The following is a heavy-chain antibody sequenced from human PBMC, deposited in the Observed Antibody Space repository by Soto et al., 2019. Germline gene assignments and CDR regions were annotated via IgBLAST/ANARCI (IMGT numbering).Heavy chain of an antibody. CDR3: ARHPGYYDILTGYTTYYFDS. CDR1: GGFISNYY. D-gene: IGHD3-9*01. Sequence: SETLSLTCTVSGGFISNYYWSWIRQFPGKGLEWIGYIYYRGNTDYNPPLKSRVTISLDTPKNQFSLKLSSVTAADTAVYYCARHPGYYDILTGYTTYYFDSWGQGILVTVSS. J-gene: IGHJ4*02. V-gene: IGHV4-59*08. CDR2: IYYRGNT.